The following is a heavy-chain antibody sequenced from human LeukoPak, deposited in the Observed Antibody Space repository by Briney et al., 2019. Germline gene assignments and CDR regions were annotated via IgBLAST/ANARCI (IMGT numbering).Heavy chain of an antibody. J-gene: IGHJ4*02. CDR2: INPNSGGT. D-gene: IGHD3-22*01. CDR3: ARLFAYYDSSGISSSNFDY. CDR1: GYTFTGYY. V-gene: IGHV1-2*06. Sequence: GASVKVSCKASGYTFTGYYMHWVRQAPGQGLEWMGRINPNSGGTNYAQKFQGRVTMTRDTSISTAYMELSRLRSDDTAVYYCARLFAYYDSSGISSSNFDYWGQGILVTVSS.